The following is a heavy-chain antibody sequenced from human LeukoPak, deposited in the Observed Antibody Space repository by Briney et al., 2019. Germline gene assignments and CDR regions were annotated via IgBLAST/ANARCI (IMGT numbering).Heavy chain of an antibody. CDR1: GYTLTELS. V-gene: IGHV1-24*01. Sequence: GASVKVSCKVSGYTLTELSMHWVRQAPGKGLEWMGGFDPEDGETIYAQKFQGRVTMTEDTSTDTAYMELSSLRSEDTAVYYCATDTHMVRGVITYYYYGMDVWGQGTTVTVPS. CDR3: ATDTHMVRGVITYYYYGMDV. D-gene: IGHD3-10*01. CDR2: FDPEDGET. J-gene: IGHJ6*02.